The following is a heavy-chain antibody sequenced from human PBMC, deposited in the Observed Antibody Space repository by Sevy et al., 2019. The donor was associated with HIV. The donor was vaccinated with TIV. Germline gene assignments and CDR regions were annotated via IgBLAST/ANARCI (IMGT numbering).Heavy chain of an antibody. CDR2: IYYSGSA. CDR3: AREVRGGYCTNGVCYTGTSYFDY. CDR1: GGSVSSGSYY. V-gene: IGHV4-61*01. D-gene: IGHD2-8*01. J-gene: IGHJ4*02. Sequence: SETLSLTCTVSGGSVSSGSYYWSWIRQRPGKGLEWIRYIYYSGSANYNPSLKSRVTISVDTSKNQFSLKLRSVTAAETAVYYCAREVRGGYCTNGVCYTGTSYFDYWGQGTLVTVSS.